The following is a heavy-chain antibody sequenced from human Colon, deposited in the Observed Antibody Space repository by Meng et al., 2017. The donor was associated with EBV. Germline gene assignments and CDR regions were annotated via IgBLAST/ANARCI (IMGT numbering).Heavy chain of an antibody. CDR2: IYHSGST. Sequence: QLQLQELGPGLVKPSETSSLTCPVSGGSISSSHYYWGWFRQPPGKGLQWIGTIYHSGSTSYNPSLQSRVTMFVDTSKNQFSLMLTSVTATDTAVYYCARRRGGSGRDCWGQGTLVTVSS. D-gene: IGHD3-10*01. J-gene: IGHJ4*02. CDR3: ARRRGGSGRDC. CDR1: GGSISSSHYY. V-gene: IGHV4-39*01.